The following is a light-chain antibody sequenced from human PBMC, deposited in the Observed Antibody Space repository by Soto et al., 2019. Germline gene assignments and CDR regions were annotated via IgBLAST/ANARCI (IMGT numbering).Light chain of an antibody. J-gene: IGKJ5*01. CDR1: QSVSSRN. V-gene: IGKV3-20*01. Sequence: EIVLTQSPGTLSLSPGERATLSCRASQSVSSRNLAWYQQKPGQAPRLLIYGASSRATGIPDRFSGGGSGTDFTLTISRLEPEDFAVYYCQQYGTSPPVTFGQGTRLEI. CDR2: GAS. CDR3: QQYGTSPPVT.